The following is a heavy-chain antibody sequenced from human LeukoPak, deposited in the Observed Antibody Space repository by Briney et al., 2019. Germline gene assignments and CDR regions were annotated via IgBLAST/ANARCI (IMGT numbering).Heavy chain of an antibody. CDR3: ARGTYYYDSSGYLEYYFDY. V-gene: IGHV1-8*03. CDR1: GYTLTSYD. Sequence: ASVKVSCKASGYTLTSYDINWVRQATGQGLEWMGWMNPNSGNTGYAQKFQGRVTITRNTSISTAYMELSSLRSEDTAVYYCARGTYYYDSSGYLEYYFDYWGQGTLITVSS. CDR2: MNPNSGNT. D-gene: IGHD3-22*01. J-gene: IGHJ4*02.